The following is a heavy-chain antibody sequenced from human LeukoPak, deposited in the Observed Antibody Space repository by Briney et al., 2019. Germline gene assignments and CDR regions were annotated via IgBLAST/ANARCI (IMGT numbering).Heavy chain of an antibody. Sequence: ASVTVSCKASGYTFTSYYMHWVRQAPGQGLEWMGIINPSGGSTSYAQKFQGRVTMTRDTSTSTVYMELSSLRSEDTAVYYCASSIVGATPVDYWGQGTLVTVSS. J-gene: IGHJ4*02. CDR2: INPSGGST. V-gene: IGHV1-46*01. CDR3: ASSIVGATPVDY. D-gene: IGHD1-26*01. CDR1: GYTFTSYY.